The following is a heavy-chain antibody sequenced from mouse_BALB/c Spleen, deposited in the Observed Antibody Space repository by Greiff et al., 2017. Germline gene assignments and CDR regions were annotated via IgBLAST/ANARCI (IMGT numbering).Heavy chain of an antibody. CDR3: ARSDYDWKFDY. CDR2: ISTYYGDA. D-gene: IGHD2-4*01. J-gene: IGHJ2*01. V-gene: IGHV1S137*01. CDR1: GYTFTDYA. Sequence: VKLQESGAELVRPGVSVKISCKGSGYTFTDYAMHWVKQSHAKSLEWIGVISTYYGDASYNQKFKGKATMTVDKSSSTAYMELARLTSEDSAIYYCARSDYDWKFDYWGQGTTLTVSS.